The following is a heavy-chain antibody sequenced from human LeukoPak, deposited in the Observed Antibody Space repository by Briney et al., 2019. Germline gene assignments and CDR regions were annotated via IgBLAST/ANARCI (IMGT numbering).Heavy chain of an antibody. J-gene: IGHJ6*02. CDR2: INPNSGGT. CDR3: ARGQDELLWFGEFDYYYYYGMDV. V-gene: IGHV1-2*02. CDR1: GYTFTGYY. D-gene: IGHD3-10*01. Sequence: GASVKVSCKASGYTFTGYYMHWVRQAPGQGLEWMGWINPNSGGTNYAQKFQGRATMTRDTSISTAYMELSRLRSDDTAVYYCARGQDELLWFGEFDYYYYYGMDVWGQGTTVTVSS.